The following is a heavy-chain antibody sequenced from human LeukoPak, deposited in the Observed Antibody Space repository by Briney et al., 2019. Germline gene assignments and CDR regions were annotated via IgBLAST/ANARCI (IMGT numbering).Heavy chain of an antibody. CDR3: AKDRSKEYYGDEFDH. D-gene: IGHD4-17*01. Sequence: GGSLRLSCAASGFTFSSYAMHWVRQAPGKGLEWVAVISYDGSNKYYADSVKGRFTISRDNSKNTLYVQMNSLRAEDTAVYYCAKDRSKEYYGDEFDHWGPGTLVTVSS. CDR2: ISYDGSNK. V-gene: IGHV3-30*04. CDR1: GFTFSSYA. J-gene: IGHJ4*02.